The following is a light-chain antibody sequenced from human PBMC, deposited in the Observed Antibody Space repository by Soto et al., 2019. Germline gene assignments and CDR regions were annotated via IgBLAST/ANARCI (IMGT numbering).Light chain of an antibody. V-gene: IGKV1-5*01. CDR3: QQYNSYPCT. CDR2: DAS. J-gene: IGKJ1*01. CDR1: QSISSW. Sequence: DIQVTQSHSTRSASVGDIVTITCRASQSISSWLAWYQQKPGKAPKLLIYDASSLERGVPSRFSGSGSGREFTLTITSLQPDDVVTYYCQQYNSYPCTFGHGTKVDNK.